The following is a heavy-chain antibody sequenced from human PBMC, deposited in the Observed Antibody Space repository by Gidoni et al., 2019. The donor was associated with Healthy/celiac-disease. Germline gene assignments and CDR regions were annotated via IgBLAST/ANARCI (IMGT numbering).Heavy chain of an antibody. J-gene: IGHJ6*02. D-gene: IGHD3-9*01. Sequence: QVQLQESGPGLVKPSGTLSLTSAVSGGSIISINCWIWVRQPPGKGREWIGEIYHSGSTNYNPSLKSRVTISVDKSKNQFSLKLSSVTAADTAVYYCARDRVRYDILTGYYYYGMDVWGQGTTVTVSS. V-gene: IGHV4-4*02. CDR3: ARDRVRYDILTGYYYYGMDV. CDR1: GGSIISINC. CDR2: IYHSGST.